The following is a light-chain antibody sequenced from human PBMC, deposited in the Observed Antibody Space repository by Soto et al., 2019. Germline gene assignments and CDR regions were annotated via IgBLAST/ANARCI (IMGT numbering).Light chain of an antibody. V-gene: IGLV2-14*01. CDR3: SSYTSSTTLV. Sequence: QSALTQPASVSGSPGQSITISCTGTSSDVGGYNFVSWYQQHPGKVPKLMIFDVSDRPSGVSYRFSASKSGNTASLTISGLQAEDEADYYCSSYTSSTTLVFGTGTKLTVL. CDR1: SSDVGGYNF. CDR2: DVS. J-gene: IGLJ1*01.